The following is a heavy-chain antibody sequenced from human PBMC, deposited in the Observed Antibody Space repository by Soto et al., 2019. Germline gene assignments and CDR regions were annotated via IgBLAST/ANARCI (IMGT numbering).Heavy chain of an antibody. Sequence: EVHLVESGGGLVQPGGSLRLSCAASGFRFSSYWMHWVRQAPGKGLMWVSHINTDGSYTTYADSAKGRFTVSRDNAKNTLHLQMNSLRAEDTAVYYCARGGCTKTSCYILDFWGQGTFMTVSS. J-gene: IGHJ4*02. CDR2: INTDGSYT. CDR1: GFRFSSYW. D-gene: IGHD2-2*02. V-gene: IGHV3-74*01. CDR3: ARGGCTKTSCYILDF.